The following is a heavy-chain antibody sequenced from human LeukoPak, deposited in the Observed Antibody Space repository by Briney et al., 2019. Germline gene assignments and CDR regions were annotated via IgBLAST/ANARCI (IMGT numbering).Heavy chain of an antibody. D-gene: IGHD6-13*01. V-gene: IGHV3-30*03. CDR2: ISYDGGNK. Sequence: SGGSLRLSCAASGFTFSSYGMHWVRQAPGKGLEWVAVISYDGGNKYYADSVKGRFTISRDNSKNTLYLQMNSLRAEDTAVYYCARAKGPYSSSWYPPYYWGQGILVTVSS. CDR3: ARAKGPYSSSWYPPYY. CDR1: GFTFSSYG. J-gene: IGHJ4*02.